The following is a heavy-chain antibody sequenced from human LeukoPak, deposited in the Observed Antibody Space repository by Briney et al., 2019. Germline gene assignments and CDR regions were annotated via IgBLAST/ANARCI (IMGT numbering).Heavy chain of an antibody. V-gene: IGHV4-59*12. CDR2: IYYTET. CDR1: GGSFSGYY. D-gene: IGHD1-26*01. Sequence: SETLSLTCAVYGGSFSGYYWSWIRQSPGKGLEWIGYIYYTETSYNPSLKSRVTISADTSKNQFSLKLSSVTAADTAVYYCARDGRFPPEVLPRYFDYWGQGTLVTVSS. CDR3: ARDGRFPPEVLPRYFDY. J-gene: IGHJ4*02.